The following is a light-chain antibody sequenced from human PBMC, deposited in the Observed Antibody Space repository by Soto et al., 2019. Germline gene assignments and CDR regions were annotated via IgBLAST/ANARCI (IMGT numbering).Light chain of an antibody. V-gene: IGKV3-20*01. CDR3: QHYAHNSPIT. CDR2: GAS. Sequence: EVVLTQSPATLCLSPGERATLSCRASQSVSSRLAWYQQRPGQAPRLLISGASSRATGIPDRFSGSGSGTDFTLTISRLEPEDFALYYCQHYAHNSPITFGQGTRLEIK. J-gene: IGKJ5*01. CDR1: QSVSSR.